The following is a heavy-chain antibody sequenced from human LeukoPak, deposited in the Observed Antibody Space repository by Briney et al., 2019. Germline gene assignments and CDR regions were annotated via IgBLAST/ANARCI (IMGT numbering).Heavy chain of an antibody. CDR1: GYTFTSYG. CDR3: ARVKHDYSNWGDYYYYMDV. CDR2: ISAYNGNT. D-gene: IGHD4-11*01. V-gene: IGHV1-18*01. Sequence: ASVKVSCKASGYTFTSYGISWVRQAPGQGLEWMGWISAYNGNTNYAQNLQGRVTMTTDTSTSTAYMELRSRRSDDTAVYYCARVKHDYSNWGDYYYYMDVWGKGTTVTVSS. J-gene: IGHJ6*03.